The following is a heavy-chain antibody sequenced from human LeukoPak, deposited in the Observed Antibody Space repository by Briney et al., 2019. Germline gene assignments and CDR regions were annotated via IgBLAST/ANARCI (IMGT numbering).Heavy chain of an antibody. J-gene: IGHJ6*02. Sequence: ASVKVSCKASGYTFTSYGISWVRQAPGQGLEWMGWISAYNGNTNYAQKFQGRVTITADKSTSTAYMELSSLRSEDTAVYYCARDPYSGYPRGYYYYGMDVWGQGTTVTVSS. D-gene: IGHD5-12*01. CDR3: ARDPYSGYPRGYYYYGMDV. CDR1: GYTFTSYG. V-gene: IGHV1-18*01. CDR2: ISAYNGNT.